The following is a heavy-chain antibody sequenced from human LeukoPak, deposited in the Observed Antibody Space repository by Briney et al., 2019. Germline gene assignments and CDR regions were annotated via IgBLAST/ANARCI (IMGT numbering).Heavy chain of an antibody. CDR1: GFTFSNSW. D-gene: IGHD3-10*01. CDR3: VSRGASMVRSH. Sequence: GGSLRLSCAASGFTFSNSWMNWVRQAPGKGLEWVANIKQDGSEKYYLDSVKGRFTISRDNSKNSLYLQMNSLKAEDTAVYYCVSRGASMVRSHWGQGTLVTVSS. V-gene: IGHV3-7*01. J-gene: IGHJ4*02. CDR2: IKQDGSEK.